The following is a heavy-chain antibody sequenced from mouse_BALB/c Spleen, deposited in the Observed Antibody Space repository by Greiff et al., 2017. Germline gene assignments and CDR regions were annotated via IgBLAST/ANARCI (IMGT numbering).Heavy chain of an antibody. CDR2: IDTSDSYT. D-gene: IGHD2-1*01. CDR3: ATYGNYVGYAMDY. J-gene: IGHJ4*01. CDR1: GYTFTDYW. V-gene: IGHV1-69*01. Sequence: QVQLQQPGAELVMPGASVKMSCKASGYTFTDYWMHWVKQRPGQGLEWIGAIDTSDSYTSYNQKFKGKATLTVDESSSTAYMQLSSLTSEDSAVYYCATYGNYVGYAMDYWGQGTSGTVSS.